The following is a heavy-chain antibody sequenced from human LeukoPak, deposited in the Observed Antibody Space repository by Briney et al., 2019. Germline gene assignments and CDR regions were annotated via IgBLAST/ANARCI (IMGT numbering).Heavy chain of an antibody. V-gene: IGHV4-39*07. Sequence: SQTLSLTCTVSGASITSSNYYWLWLRQPPGKGLEWIGSIYYTGITYYSLSLKSRVTISVDTSKYQCSLRLSSVTAADTAVYYCARGTGTIKLYFDYWGQGTLVTVSS. D-gene: IGHD1-1*01. CDR3: ARGTGTIKLYFDY. CDR1: GASITSSNYY. J-gene: IGHJ4*02. CDR2: IYYTGIT.